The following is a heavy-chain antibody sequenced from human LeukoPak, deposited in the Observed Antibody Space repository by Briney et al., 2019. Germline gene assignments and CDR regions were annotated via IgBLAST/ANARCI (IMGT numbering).Heavy chain of an antibody. D-gene: IGHD3-10*01. CDR3: ARDAMDRGVADY. V-gene: IGHV3-21*01. CDR2: ISSSSSYI. CDR1: GFTFSSYS. Sequence: PGGSLRLSCAASGFTFSSYSMNWVRQAPGKGLEWVSSISSSSSYIYYADSVKGRFTISRDNAKNSLYLQMNSVRAEDTAVYYCARDAMDRGVADYWGQGTLVTVSS. J-gene: IGHJ4*02.